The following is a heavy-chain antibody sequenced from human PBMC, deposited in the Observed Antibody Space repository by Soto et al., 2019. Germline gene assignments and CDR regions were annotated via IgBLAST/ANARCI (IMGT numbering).Heavy chain of an antibody. D-gene: IGHD1-26*01. CDR2: INPNSGGT. CDR3: ARGAGATLYYYYGMDV. CDR1: GYTFTGYY. V-gene: IGHV1-2*04. Sequence: ASVKVSCQASGYTFTGYYMHWVRQAPGQGLEWMGWINPNSGGTNYAQKFQGWVTMTRDTSISTAYMELSRLRSDDTAVYYCARGAGATLYYYYGMDVWGQGTTVTVSS. J-gene: IGHJ6*02.